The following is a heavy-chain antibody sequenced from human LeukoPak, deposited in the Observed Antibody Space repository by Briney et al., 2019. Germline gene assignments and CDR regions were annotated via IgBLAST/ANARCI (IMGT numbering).Heavy chain of an antibody. CDR3: ARGHYDVLASSYKWTPDY. Sequence: GGSLRLSCTASGFTFTSHWMHWVRQAPGKGLVWVSRINSDGSSTSYADSVKGRFTTSRDNAKNSLSLQLSSLRVEDTAIYYCARGHYDVLASSYKWTPDYWGQGTLVTVSS. CDR2: INSDGSST. J-gene: IGHJ4*02. V-gene: IGHV3-74*01. CDR1: GFTFTSHW. D-gene: IGHD3-9*01.